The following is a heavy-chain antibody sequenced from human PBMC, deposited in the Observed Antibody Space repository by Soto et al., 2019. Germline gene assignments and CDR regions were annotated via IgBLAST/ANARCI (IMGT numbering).Heavy chain of an antibody. Sequence: SETLSLTCAVYGGSFSGYYWSWIRQPPGKGLEWIGEINHSGSTNYNPSLKSRVTISVDTSKNQFSLKLSSVTAADTAVYYCARGRLRSDFWSGYSIYFDYWGQGTLVNVSS. D-gene: IGHD3-3*01. CDR2: INHSGST. CDR3: ARGRLRSDFWSGYSIYFDY. V-gene: IGHV4-34*01. J-gene: IGHJ4*02. CDR1: GGSFSGYY.